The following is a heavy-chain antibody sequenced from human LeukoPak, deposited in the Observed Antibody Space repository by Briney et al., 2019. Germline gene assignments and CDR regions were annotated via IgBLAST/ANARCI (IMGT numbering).Heavy chain of an antibody. Sequence: TSETLSLTCTVSGGSISSYYWSWIRQPPGKGLEWIGYIYYSGSTNYNPSLKSRVTISVDTSKNQFSLELSSVTAADTAVYYCARRNSGTHTFDYWGQGTLVTVSS. CDR3: ARRNSGTHTFDY. CDR1: GGSISSYY. V-gene: IGHV4-59*01. CDR2: IYYSGST. D-gene: IGHD1/OR15-1a*01. J-gene: IGHJ4*02.